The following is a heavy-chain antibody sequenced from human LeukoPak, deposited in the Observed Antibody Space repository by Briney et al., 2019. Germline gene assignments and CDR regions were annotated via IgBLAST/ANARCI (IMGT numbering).Heavy chain of an antibody. Sequence: GGSLRLSCAASGFTFSRYAMSWVRQAPGKGLEWASAISVSGSSTYYAGSVKGRFTMSRDNSKNTLYLQMNSLRAEDTAIYYCAKDYYGSGSYPYWEYWGRGTLVTVSS. V-gene: IGHV3-23*01. CDR2: ISVSGSST. CDR3: AKDYYGSGSYPYWEY. D-gene: IGHD3-10*01. CDR1: GFTFSRYA. J-gene: IGHJ4*02.